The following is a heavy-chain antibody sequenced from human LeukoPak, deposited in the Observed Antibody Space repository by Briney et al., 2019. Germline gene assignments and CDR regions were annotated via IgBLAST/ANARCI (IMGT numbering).Heavy chain of an antibody. CDR1: GFTFSSYA. J-gene: IGHJ4*02. V-gene: IGHV3-23*01. D-gene: IGHD3-10*01. CDR2: ISGSGGST. Sequence: GGSLRLSCAASGFTFSSYAMNWVRQAPGKGLEWVSGISGSGGSTYYADSVKGRFTISRDNSKNTLYLQMDSLRAEDTAVYYCAKVVPSLGFGELRYFDYWDQGTLVTVSS. CDR3: AKVVPSLGFGELRYFDY.